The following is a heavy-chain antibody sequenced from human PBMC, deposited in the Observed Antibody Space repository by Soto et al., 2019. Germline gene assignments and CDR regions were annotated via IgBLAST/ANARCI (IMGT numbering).Heavy chain of an antibody. CDR3: ARNDYGDQKPPFPDY. V-gene: IGHV4-30-4*01. D-gene: IGHD4-17*01. CDR2: IYYSGST. CDR1: GGSISSGDYY. J-gene: IGHJ4*02. Sequence: QVQLQESGPGLVKPSQTLSLTCTVSGGSISSGDYYWSWIRQPPGKGLEWIGYIYYSGSTYYNPSLKSRVTLSVDTSKNQFSLKLSSVXAADTAVYYCARNDYGDQKPPFPDYWGQGTLVTVSS.